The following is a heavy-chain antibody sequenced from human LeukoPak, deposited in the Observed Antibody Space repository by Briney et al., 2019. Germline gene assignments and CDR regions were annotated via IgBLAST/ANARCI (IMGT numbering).Heavy chain of an antibody. CDR3: ARLTKGRYFDYTFAF. Sequence: PSETLSLTCTVSGASVSDSLSYWGWVRQPPGKGLEWVANVYYTGSTYYNPSLKSRVTMSVDTSKNQFSLKMTSVTAADTAIYYCARLTKGRYFDYTFAFWGQGILVTVSS. CDR2: VYYTGST. J-gene: IGHJ4*02. CDR1: GASVSDSLSY. V-gene: IGHV4-39*01. D-gene: IGHD3-9*01.